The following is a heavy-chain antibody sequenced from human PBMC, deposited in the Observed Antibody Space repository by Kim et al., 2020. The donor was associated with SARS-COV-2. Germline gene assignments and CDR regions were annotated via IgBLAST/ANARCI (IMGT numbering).Heavy chain of an antibody. V-gene: IGHV3-66*01. Sequence: GGSLRLSCAASGFTVSYNYMSWVHQAPGKGLEWVSVIYSGGRTYYAESVKGRCTISRDNSKNTLYLQMKSLRADDTAVYYCSRNGFGGVNLLHHAFDIWG. CDR3: SRNGFGGVNLLHHAFDI. J-gene: IGHJ3*02. CDR2: IYSGGRT. CDR1: GFTVSYNY. D-gene: IGHD3-16*01.